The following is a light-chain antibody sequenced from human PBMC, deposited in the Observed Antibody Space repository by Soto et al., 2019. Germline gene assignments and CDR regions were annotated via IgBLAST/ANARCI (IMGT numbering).Light chain of an antibody. CDR1: QSISSSY. V-gene: IGKV3D-7*01. CDR3: LQDYNLQIT. CDR2: GAS. Sequence: EVVLTQSPATLSLSPGEGATLSCRASQSISSSYLSWYQQKPGQAPRLLIYGASTRATGIPARLSGSGSGSGTDFTLTISSLHPEDLAVYYCLQDYNLQITFSHRTRLEIK. J-gene: IGKJ5*01.